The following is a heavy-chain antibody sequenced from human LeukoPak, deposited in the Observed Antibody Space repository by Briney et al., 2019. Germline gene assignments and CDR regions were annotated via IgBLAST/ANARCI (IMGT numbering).Heavy chain of an antibody. CDR3: ATEDTAIVKGVGFS. D-gene: IGHD5-18*01. J-gene: IGHJ5*02. CDR1: GFTFSSYG. Sequence: PGGSLRLSCAASGFTFSSYGMHWVRQAPGKGLEWVAFIRYDGSNKYYADSVKGRFTISRDNSKNSLYLQMNSLRAEDTAVYYCATEDTAIVKGVGFSWGQGTLVTVSS. CDR2: IRYDGSNK. V-gene: IGHV3-30*02.